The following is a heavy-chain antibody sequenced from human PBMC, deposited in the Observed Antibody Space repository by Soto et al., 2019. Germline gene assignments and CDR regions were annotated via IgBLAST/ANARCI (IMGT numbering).Heavy chain of an antibody. CDR1: GSTFSSSC. D-gene: IGHD3-16*01. J-gene: IGHJ4*02. Sequence: GGSLRLSCTASGSTFSSSCLYWVCQGPEQGQEWVADIKCDRSDKYYVDTVKGRLTNSSDNAKNSLYLQVCSLRAEDMPVYYCVRGIIRITPNRTELVFEGEHILAYWGQGTLVTVSS. CDR3: VRGIIRITPNRTELVFEGEHILAY. V-gene: IGHV3-7*03. CDR2: IKCDRSDK.